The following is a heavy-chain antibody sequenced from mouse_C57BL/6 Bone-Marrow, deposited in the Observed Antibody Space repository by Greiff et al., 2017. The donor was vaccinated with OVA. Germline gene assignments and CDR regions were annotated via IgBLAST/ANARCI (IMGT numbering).Heavy chain of an antibody. J-gene: IGHJ2*01. Sequence: VQLQQSGAELVRPGASAKLSCTASGFNIKDDYMHWVKQRPEQGLEWIGWIDPENGDTEYASKFQGKATITADTSSNTAYLQLSSLTSEDTAVYYCTTKANWDDFDYWGQGTTLTVSS. D-gene: IGHD4-1*01. CDR2: IDPENGDT. CDR3: TTKANWDDFDY. CDR1: GFNIKDDY. V-gene: IGHV14-4*01.